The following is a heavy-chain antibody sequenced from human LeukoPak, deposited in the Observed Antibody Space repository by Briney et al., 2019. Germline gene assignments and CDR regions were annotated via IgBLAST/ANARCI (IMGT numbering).Heavy chain of an antibody. D-gene: IGHD2-2*01. CDR1: GFTFSSYE. V-gene: IGHV3-48*03. CDR3: ARAYCSSTSCFG. Sequence: GGSLRLSCAASGFTFSSYEMNWVRQAPGKGLEWVSYISSSGSTIYYADSVKGRFTISRDNFKDSLYLQMDSLRAEDTAVYYCARAYCSSTSCFGWGQGTLVTVSS. CDR2: ISSSGSTI. J-gene: IGHJ4*02.